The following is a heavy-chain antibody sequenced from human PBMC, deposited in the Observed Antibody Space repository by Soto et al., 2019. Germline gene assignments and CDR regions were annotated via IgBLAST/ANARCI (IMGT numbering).Heavy chain of an antibody. CDR1: GGSISTSNW. CDR3: ATTSTSGTRFDY. J-gene: IGHJ4*02. Sequence: QVQLQESGPGLVKPSGTLSLTCAVSGGSISTSNWWSWVRQPPGKGLEWIGEVYHSGSTNYNPSSMSRGGISVDKSKNQLSLKLNSVTAADTALYYCATTSTSGTRFDYWGQGSLVTVSS. CDR2: VYHSGST. V-gene: IGHV4-4*02. D-gene: IGHD1-1*01.